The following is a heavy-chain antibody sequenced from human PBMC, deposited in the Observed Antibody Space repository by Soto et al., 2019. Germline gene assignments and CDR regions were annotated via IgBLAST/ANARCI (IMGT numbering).Heavy chain of an antibody. V-gene: IGHV3-23*01. CDR1: GFTFSSYA. J-gene: IGHJ4*02. Sequence: GSLSLSCAASGFTFSSYAMSWVRQAPGKGLEWVSAISGSGGSTYYADSVKGRFTISRDNSKNTLYLQMNSLRAEDTAVYYCAKAPSRVRGLFDYWGQGTLVTVSS. CDR3: AKAPSRVRGLFDY. CDR2: ISGSGGST.